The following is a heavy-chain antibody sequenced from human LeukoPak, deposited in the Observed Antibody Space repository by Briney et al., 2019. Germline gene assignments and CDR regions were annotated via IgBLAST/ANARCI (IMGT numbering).Heavy chain of an antibody. CDR1: GGSISSYY. V-gene: IGHV4-59*12. Sequence: SETLSLTCTVSGGSISSYYWSWIRQPPGKGLEWIGYIYYSGSANYNPSLKSRVTISVDTSKNQFSLKLSSVTAADTAVYYCARAPLDYDSSGYYYFDYWGQGTLVTVSS. CDR2: IYYSGSA. D-gene: IGHD3-22*01. CDR3: ARAPLDYDSSGYYYFDY. J-gene: IGHJ4*02.